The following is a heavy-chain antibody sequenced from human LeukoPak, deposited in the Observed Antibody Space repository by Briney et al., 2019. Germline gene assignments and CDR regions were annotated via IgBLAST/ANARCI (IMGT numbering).Heavy chain of an antibody. V-gene: IGHV3-48*04. D-gene: IGHD3-22*01. CDR1: EFAFSTYN. CDR3: ARGSGFHDAFDI. CDR2: ISSSGSTI. J-gene: IGHJ3*02. Sequence: GGSLRLSCAASEFAFSTYNMNWVRQAPGKGLEWVSYISSSGSTIYYADSVKGRFTISRDNAKNSLYLQMNSLRAEDTAVYYCARGSGFHDAFDIWGQGTMVTVSS.